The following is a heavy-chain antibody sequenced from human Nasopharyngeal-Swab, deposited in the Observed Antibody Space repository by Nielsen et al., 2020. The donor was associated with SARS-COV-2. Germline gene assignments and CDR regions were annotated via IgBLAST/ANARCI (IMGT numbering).Heavy chain of an antibody. J-gene: IGHJ6*03. D-gene: IGHD3-16*02. CDR3: ARQGVFVPAYFHQYYMDV. CDR2: IKQDGSEK. Sequence: GGSLRLSCAASGFSFSTYWMTWVRQAQGKGLEWVANIKQDGSEKYYEDSVKGRFTVSRDNPKNLLYLQVNSLRAEDTAVYYCARQGVFVPAYFHQYYMDVWGKGTTVTVSS. CDR1: GFSFSTYW. V-gene: IGHV3-7*03.